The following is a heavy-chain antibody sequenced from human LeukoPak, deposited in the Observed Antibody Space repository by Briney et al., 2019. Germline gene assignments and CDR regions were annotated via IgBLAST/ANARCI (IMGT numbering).Heavy chain of an antibody. D-gene: IGHD3-22*01. CDR3: ARDSGERYYDSSGYLNY. J-gene: IGHJ4*02. CDR1: GGSISSYY. V-gene: IGHV4-4*07. Sequence: SETLSLTCTVSGGSISSYYWSWIRQPAGKGLEWIGRIYTSGSTNYNPSLKSRVTMSVDTSKNQFSLKLSFVTAADTAVYYCARDSGERYYDSSGYLNYWGQGTLVTVSS. CDR2: IYTSGST.